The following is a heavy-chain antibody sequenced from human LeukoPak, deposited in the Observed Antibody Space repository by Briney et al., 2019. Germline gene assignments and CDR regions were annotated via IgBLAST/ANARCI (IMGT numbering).Heavy chain of an antibody. CDR2: TYYSGST. CDR3: ARGRSRWLVLVRPWFDP. D-gene: IGHD6-19*01. Sequence: SETLSLTCTVSGGSINSYYWSWIRQPPGKGLEWIGSTYYSGSTYYNPSLKSRVTISVDTSKNQFSLKLSSVTAADTAVYYCARGRSRWLVLVRPWFDPWGQGTLVTVSS. J-gene: IGHJ5*02. CDR1: GGSINSYY. V-gene: IGHV4-59*12.